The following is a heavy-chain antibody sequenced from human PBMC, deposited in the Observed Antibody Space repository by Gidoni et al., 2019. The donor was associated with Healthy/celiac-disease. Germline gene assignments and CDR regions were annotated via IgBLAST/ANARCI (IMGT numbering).Heavy chain of an antibody. CDR3: ARVGAVDDY. D-gene: IGHD6-19*01. CDR2: IYYSGST. V-gene: IGHV4-61*01. CDR1: GGSVSSGSYY. J-gene: IGHJ4*02. Sequence: QVQLQESGPGLVKPSATLSLPCPVSGGSVSSGSYYWSWIRQPPGKGLELIGYIYYSGSTNYNPSLKSRVTISVDTSKNQFSLKLSSVTAADTAVYYCARVGAVDDYWGQGTLVTVSS.